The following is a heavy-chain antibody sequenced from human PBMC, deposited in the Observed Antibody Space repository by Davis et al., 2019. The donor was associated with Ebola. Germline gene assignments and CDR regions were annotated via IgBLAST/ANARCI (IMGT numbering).Heavy chain of an antibody. V-gene: IGHV3-13*01. CDR3: AREPVATPYYFYGMDV. Sequence: PGGSLRLSCAASGFTFSSYGMHWVRHGTGKGLEWVSSIDTAGDTYYPDFVKVRFTISRENAKNSLFLQMTSLRAEDTAVYYCAREPVATPYYFYGMDVWGQGTTVTVSS. CDR2: IDTAGDT. CDR1: GFTFSSYG. D-gene: IGHD5-12*01. J-gene: IGHJ6*02.